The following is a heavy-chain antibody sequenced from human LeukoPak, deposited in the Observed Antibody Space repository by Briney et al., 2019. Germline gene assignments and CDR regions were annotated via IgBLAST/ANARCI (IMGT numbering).Heavy chain of an antibody. CDR1: GGSISSYY. D-gene: IGHD2-21*02. V-gene: IGHV4-59*08. CDR2: IYYSGST. J-gene: IGHJ4*02. CDR3: AREGRLIRAFDY. Sequence: SETLSLTCTVSGGSISSYYWSWIRQPPGKGLEWIGYIYYSGSTNYNPSLRSRVTISLDTSKKQFSLKLSSVTAADSAVYYCAREGRLIRAFDYWGQGTLVTVSS.